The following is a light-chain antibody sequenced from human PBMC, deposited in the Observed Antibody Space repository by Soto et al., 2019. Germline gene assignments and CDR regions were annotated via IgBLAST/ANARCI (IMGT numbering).Light chain of an antibody. CDR1: QSVSSSY. Sequence: EIVLTQSPGTLSLSPGERATLSCRASQSVSSSYLAWYQQKPGQAPRLLIYGASSRATGIPDRLSGSGSGTEFTLPISRLEPENVAVYYCQQYGSSRPFGQGTKGETK. J-gene: IGKJ1*01. CDR2: GAS. V-gene: IGKV3-20*01. CDR3: QQYGSSRP.